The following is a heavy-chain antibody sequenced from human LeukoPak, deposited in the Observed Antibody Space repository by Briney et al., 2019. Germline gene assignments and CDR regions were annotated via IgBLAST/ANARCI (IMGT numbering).Heavy chain of an antibody. CDR2: ISFSGST. CDR3: ARVGRGDHTWGSYSCDH. D-gene: IGHD3-16*01. V-gene: IGHV4-59*01. Sequence: SETLSLTCTVSVSGDSFSSYHWSWLRQPPGKGLEWIGYISFSGSTSYNTSLKSRVTISVDTSKNQFSLKLSSVTAADTAVYYCARVGRGDHTWGSYSCDHWGQGTLVSVSS. J-gene: IGHJ1*01. CDR1: GDSFSSYH.